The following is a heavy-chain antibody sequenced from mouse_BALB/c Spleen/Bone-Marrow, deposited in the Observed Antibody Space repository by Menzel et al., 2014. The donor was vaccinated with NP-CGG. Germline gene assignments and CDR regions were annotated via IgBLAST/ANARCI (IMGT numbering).Heavy chain of an antibody. V-gene: IGHV5-6-3*01. CDR2: INSNGGST. CDR1: GFTFTSYG. J-gene: IGHJ3*01. D-gene: IGHD1-1*01. CDR3: GRVYYYGPRGGWFAD. Sequence: VQLQQSGGGLVQPGRSLKLSCAASGFTFTSYGMSWVRQTPDKRLDLVATINSNGGSTYYPDSLKGRFTISRDNAKNTLFLQMSMLKSEDTAMYCCGRVYYYGPRGGWFADWGHGTLVTVSA.